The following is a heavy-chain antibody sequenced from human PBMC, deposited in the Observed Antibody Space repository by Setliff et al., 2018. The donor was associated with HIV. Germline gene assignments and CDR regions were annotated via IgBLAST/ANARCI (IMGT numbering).Heavy chain of an antibody. V-gene: IGHV1-46*01. CDR2: INPKNRST. Sequence: ASVKVSCKASGYTFTTYHMHWLRQAPGQGLEWMGIINPKNRSTTYAQRFQDRVTMTSDTSTNTLYMDLSSLKSEDTAVYYCTRNLYYYASGIHFGVYWGQGTPVTVSS. CDR3: TRNLYYYASGIHFGVY. J-gene: IGHJ4*02. D-gene: IGHD3-10*01. CDR1: GYTFTTYH.